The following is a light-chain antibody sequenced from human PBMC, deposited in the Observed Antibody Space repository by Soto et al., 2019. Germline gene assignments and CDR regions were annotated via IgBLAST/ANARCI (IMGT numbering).Light chain of an antibody. CDR2: EVS. V-gene: IGLV2-14*01. CDR1: SSDVGGYNY. CDR3: SSYTSSSTYV. J-gene: IGLJ1*01. Sequence: QSALTQPASVSGSPGQPITISCTGTSSDVGGYNYVSWYQQRPGKAPKLMIYEVSNRPSGVSNRFSGSKSGNTASLTISGLQAEDEADYYCSSYTSSSTYVFGTGTKLTVL.